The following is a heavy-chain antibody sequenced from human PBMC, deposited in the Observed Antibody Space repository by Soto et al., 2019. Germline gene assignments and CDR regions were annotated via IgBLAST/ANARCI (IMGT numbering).Heavy chain of an antibody. CDR2: IYHSGST. J-gene: IGHJ6*02. CDR1: GGSISSSNW. D-gene: IGHD3-22*01. V-gene: IGHV4-4*02. CDR3: ARRPYDSSGYYHYYYYGMDV. Sequence: SETLSLTCAVSGGSISSSNWWSWVRQPPGKGLEWIGEIYHSGSTNYNPSLKSRVTISVDKSKNQFSLKLSSVTAADTAVYYCARRPYDSSGYYHYYYYGMDVWGQGTTVNVSS.